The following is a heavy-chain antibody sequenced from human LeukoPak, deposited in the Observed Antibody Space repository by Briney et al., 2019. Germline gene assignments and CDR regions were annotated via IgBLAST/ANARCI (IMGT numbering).Heavy chain of an antibody. CDR3: TTDGVGIEGATFDY. D-gene: IGHD1-26*01. J-gene: IGHJ4*02. CDR1: GFTFINAW. CDR2: IKAKAHGGTT. Sequence: GGSLRLSCAASGFTFINAWMAWVRQAPGKGLEWVGRIKAKAHGGTTDYAAPVKGRFTISRDDSKNTLYLQINSLKTEDTAVYYCTTDGVGIEGATFDYWGQGALVTVSS. V-gene: IGHV3-15*01.